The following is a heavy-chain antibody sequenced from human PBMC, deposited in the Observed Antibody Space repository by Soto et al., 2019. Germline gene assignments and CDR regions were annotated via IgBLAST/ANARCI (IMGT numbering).Heavy chain of an antibody. CDR2: INHSGST. J-gene: IGHJ6*03. Sequence: SGILSLTCAVYGGSFSGYYWSWIRQPPGKGLEWIEEINHSGSTNYNPSLKSRVTISVDTSKNQFSLKLSSVTAADTAVYYCAISTDRDYYYYYMDVWGKGTTVTVSS. CDR1: GGSFSGYY. V-gene: IGHV4-34*01. CDR3: AISTDRDYYYYYMDV.